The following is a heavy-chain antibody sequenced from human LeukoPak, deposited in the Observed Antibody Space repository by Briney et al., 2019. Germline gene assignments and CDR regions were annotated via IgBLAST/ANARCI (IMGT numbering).Heavy chain of an antibody. CDR1: GFTVSSNY. V-gene: IGHV3-66*01. Sequence: GGSLRLSCAASGFTVSSNYMSWVRQAPGKGLEWVSVIYSGGSTYYADSVKGRFTISRDNFKNTLYLQMNSLRAEDTAVYYSATAGNYRFDYWGQGTLVTVSS. D-gene: IGHD1-7*01. CDR3: ATAGNYRFDY. J-gene: IGHJ4*02. CDR2: IYSGGST.